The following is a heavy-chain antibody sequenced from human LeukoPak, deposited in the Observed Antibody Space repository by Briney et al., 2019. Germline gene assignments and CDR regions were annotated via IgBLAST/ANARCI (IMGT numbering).Heavy chain of an antibody. D-gene: IGHD2-2*02. CDR2: INYSGSA. CDR1: GGSISSGDYY. CDR3: ARGSPLLPIHYYYYYGMDV. Sequence: SQTLSLTCTVSGGSISSGDYYWSWIRQPPGKGLEWIGYINYSGSAFYNLSLRSRTTISIDTSKNQFSLKLSSVTAADTAVYYCARGSPLLPIHYYYYYGMDVWGQGTTVTVSS. V-gene: IGHV4-30-4*01. J-gene: IGHJ6*02.